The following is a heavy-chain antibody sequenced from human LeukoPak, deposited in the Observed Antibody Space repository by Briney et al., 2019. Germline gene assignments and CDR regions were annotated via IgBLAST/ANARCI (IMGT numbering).Heavy chain of an antibody. D-gene: IGHD1-7*01. V-gene: IGHV3-48*01. CDR3: AREAITGTFGFDP. Sequence: GGSLRLSCAASGFTFSSYSMNWVRQAPGKGLEGVSCISISSTTIYYADSVKGRFTISRDNAKNSLYLQMNSLRAEDTAVYYCAREAITGTFGFDPWGQGTLVTVSS. CDR1: GFTFSSYS. J-gene: IGHJ5*02. CDR2: ISISSTTI.